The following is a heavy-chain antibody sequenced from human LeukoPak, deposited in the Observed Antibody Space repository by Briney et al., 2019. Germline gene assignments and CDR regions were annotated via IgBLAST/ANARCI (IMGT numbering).Heavy chain of an antibody. CDR2: ISGSGGST. Sequence: GGSLRLSCAASGFTFSSYAMSWVRQAPGKGVEWGSAISGSGGSTYYADSVKGRFTISRDNSKNTLYLQMNSLRAEDTAVYYCAKDLTYSSGWFSGWFDPWGQGTLVTVSS. J-gene: IGHJ5*02. V-gene: IGHV3-23*01. CDR1: GFTFSSYA. D-gene: IGHD6-19*01. CDR3: AKDLTYSSGWFSGWFDP.